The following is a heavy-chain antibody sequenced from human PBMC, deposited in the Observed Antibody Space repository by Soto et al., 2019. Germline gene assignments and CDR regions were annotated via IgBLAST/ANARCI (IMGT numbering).Heavy chain of an antibody. CDR2: ISVSGSST. V-gene: IGHV3-23*01. CDR1: GFTFSDCA. Sequence: GGALRLCCAASGFTFSDCAVSWVRQAPGKGLEWVSGISVSGSSTYYADSVKGRFTISRDNSKNTLYLQMNSLRGEDTAVYYCAKGQPNWKQLQFFDLWGRGTLVTVSS. J-gene: IGHJ2*01. CDR3: AKGQPNWKQLQFFDL. D-gene: IGHD1-1*01.